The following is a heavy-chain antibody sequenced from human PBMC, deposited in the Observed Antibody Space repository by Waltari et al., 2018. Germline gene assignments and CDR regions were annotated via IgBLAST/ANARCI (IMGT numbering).Heavy chain of an antibody. CDR3: ARQYCSGGSCYLAPFDY. J-gene: IGHJ4*02. Sequence: QLQLQESGPGLVKPSETLSLTCTVSGGSISSSSYYWGWIRQPPGKGLEWIGSIYYSGSTYYNPSLKRRVTISGDTSKNQFSLKLSSVTAADTAVYYCARQYCSGGSCYLAPFDYWGQGTLVTVSS. CDR1: GGSISSSSYY. CDR2: IYYSGST. D-gene: IGHD2-15*01. V-gene: IGHV4-39*01.